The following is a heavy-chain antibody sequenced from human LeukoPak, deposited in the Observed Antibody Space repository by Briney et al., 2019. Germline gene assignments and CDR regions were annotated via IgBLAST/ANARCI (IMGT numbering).Heavy chain of an antibody. D-gene: IGHD5-18*01. CDR2: ISSNGGRT. CDR3: VKGFDTAMAYFDY. Sequence: GGSLRLSRSASGFTFSSYAMHWVRQAPGKGLEYVSSISSNGGRTYYADSVKGRFTISRGNSKNTLYLQMSSLRAEDTAVYYCVKGFDTAMAYFDYWGQGTLVTVSS. J-gene: IGHJ4*02. V-gene: IGHV3-64D*09. CDR1: GFTFSSYA.